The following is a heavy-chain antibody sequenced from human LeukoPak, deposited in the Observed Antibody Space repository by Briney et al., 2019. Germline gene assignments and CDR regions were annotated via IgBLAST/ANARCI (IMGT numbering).Heavy chain of an antibody. Sequence: GGSLRLSCAASGFTVSNNYMTWARQAPGKGLEWVSAISGSGRSTYYADSVKGRFTISRDNSKITLYLQMNSLRAEDTAVYYCAKWGRDVRDLNADYWGQGTLVTVSS. CDR2: ISGSGRST. V-gene: IGHV3-23*01. D-gene: IGHD3-10*01. CDR3: AKWGRDVRDLNADY. CDR1: GFTVSNNY. J-gene: IGHJ4*02.